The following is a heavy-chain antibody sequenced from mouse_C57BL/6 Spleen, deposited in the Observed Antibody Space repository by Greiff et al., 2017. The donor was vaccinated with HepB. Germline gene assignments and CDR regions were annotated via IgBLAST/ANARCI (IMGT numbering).Heavy chain of an antibody. J-gene: IGHJ2*01. CDR1: GYTFTSYW. Sequence: QVQLQQPGAELVRPGSSVKLSCKASGYTFTSYWMDWVKQRPGQGLEWIGNIYPSDSETHYNQKFKDKATLTVDKSSSTAYMQLSSLTSEDSAVYYCAREDGYGPYFDYWGQGTTLTVSS. CDR2: IYPSDSET. V-gene: IGHV1-61*01. CDR3: AREDGYGPYFDY. D-gene: IGHD1-1*02.